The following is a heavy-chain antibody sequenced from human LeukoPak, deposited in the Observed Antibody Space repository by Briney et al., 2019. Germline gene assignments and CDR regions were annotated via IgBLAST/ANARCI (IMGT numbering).Heavy chain of an antibody. J-gene: IGHJ6*03. CDR2: IYYSGST. CDR1: GGSISSYY. D-gene: IGHD3-3*01. V-gene: IGHV4-59*01. Sequence: SETLSLTCTVSGGSISSYYWSWIRQPPGKGLEWIGYIYYSGSTNYNPSLKSRVTISVDTSKNQFSLKLSSVTAADTAVYYCARGRFLEWYETYYYMDVWGKGTTVTVSS. CDR3: ARGRFLEWYETYYYMDV.